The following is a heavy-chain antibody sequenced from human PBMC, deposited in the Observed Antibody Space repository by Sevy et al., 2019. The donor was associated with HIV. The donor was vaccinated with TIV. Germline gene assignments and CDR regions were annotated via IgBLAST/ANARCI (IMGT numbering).Heavy chain of an antibody. D-gene: IGHD6-13*01. J-gene: IGHJ4*02. V-gene: IGHV3-30*04. Sequence: GGSLRLSCAASGFIFSDYTLHWVRQAPGTGLEWVAVISYDGSFTYYADSVEGRFTNSRDNSKNTQLMQMNSLRHEDTAVYYCARSQSSSWHYFDYWGQGTLVTVSS. CDR1: GFIFSDYT. CDR2: ISYDGSFT. CDR3: ARSQSSSWHYFDY.